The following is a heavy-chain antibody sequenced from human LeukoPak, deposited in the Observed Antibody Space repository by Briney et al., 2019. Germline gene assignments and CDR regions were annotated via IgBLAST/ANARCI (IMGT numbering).Heavy chain of an antibody. D-gene: IGHD3-3*01. Sequence: PSETLSLTCTVSGGSISSYYWSWIRQPAGKGLEWIGRIYTSGNTNYNPSLKSRVTMSVDTSKNQFSLKLSSVTAADTAVYYCARGNDFWSGYIDYFDHWGQGTLVTVSS. CDR1: GGSISSYY. CDR3: ARGNDFWSGYIDYFDH. J-gene: IGHJ4*02. V-gene: IGHV4-4*07. CDR2: IYTSGNT.